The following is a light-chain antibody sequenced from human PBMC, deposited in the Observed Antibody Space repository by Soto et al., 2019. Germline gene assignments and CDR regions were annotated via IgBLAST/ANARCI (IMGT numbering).Light chain of an antibody. CDR1: IDDVGAYNS. Sequence: QSDLAQPASVSGSPGQSITISCTGTIDDVGAYNSVSWYQQLPHKAPQVILYKGTQRPSGVSSRFSGSTSGNAASLTISGLQADDEADYFCCSSAPESTYVFGTWNKLTVL. V-gene: IGLV2-23*01. CDR3: CSSAPESTYV. J-gene: IGLJ1*01. CDR2: KGT.